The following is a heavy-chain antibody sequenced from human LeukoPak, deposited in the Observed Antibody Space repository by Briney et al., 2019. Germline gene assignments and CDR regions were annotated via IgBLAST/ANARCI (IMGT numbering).Heavy chain of an antibody. V-gene: IGHV3-7*01. J-gene: IGHJ4*02. CDR3: ARWRGSTSERSDY. Sequence: GGSLRLSCTASGVTLSDYWMTWVRQAPGKGLEWVANIKQDGSAKYYVDSVKGRFTISRDNAKNSLYLQMDSLRVEDTATYYCARWRGSTSERSDYWGQGTLVTVSS. CDR1: GVTLSDYW. D-gene: IGHD2-2*01. CDR2: IKQDGSAK.